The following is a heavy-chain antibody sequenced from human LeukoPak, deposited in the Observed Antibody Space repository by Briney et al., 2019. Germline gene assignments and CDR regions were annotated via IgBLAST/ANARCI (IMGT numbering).Heavy chain of an antibody. CDR1: GGTFSSYA. D-gene: IGHD6-19*01. V-gene: IGHV7-4-1*02. Sequence: EASVKVSCKASGGTFSSYAISWVRQAPGQGLEWMGWINTNTGNPTYAQGFTGRFVFSLDTSVSTAYLQISSLKAEDTAVYYCARDRHPEDPLDETVAAHNWFDPWGQGTLVTVSS. CDR3: ARDRHPEDPLDETVAAHNWFDP. J-gene: IGHJ5*02. CDR2: INTNTGNP.